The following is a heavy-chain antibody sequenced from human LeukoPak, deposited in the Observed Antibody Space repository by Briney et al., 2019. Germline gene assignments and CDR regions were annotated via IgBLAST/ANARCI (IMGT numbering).Heavy chain of an antibody. D-gene: IGHD6-13*01. CDR2: IFVGSGNT. CDR3: AASGSSSWYYYYYGMDV. J-gene: IGHJ6*02. V-gene: IGHV1-58*01. CDR1: GFTFTSSA. Sequence: SVKVSCKASGFTFTSSAVQWVRQARGQRLEWIGWIFVGSGNTNYAQKFQERVTITRDMSTSTAYMELSSLRSEDTAVYYCAASGSSSWYYYYYGMDVWGQGTTVTVSS.